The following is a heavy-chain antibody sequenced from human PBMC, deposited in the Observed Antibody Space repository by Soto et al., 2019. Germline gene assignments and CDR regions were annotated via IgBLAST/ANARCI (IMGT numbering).Heavy chain of an antibody. V-gene: IGHV3-30*03. CDR3: ATDPNSTGSFARFDY. D-gene: IGHD3-22*01. Sequence: GGSLTLSCAASGFSISSDGMHWVRQAPGKGLEWVAGISFHGNIRKTADSVKGRFTISRDNSNNVLYLQMSSLGPDDSGVYYCATDPNSTGSFARFDYWGQGAQVTVSS. CDR1: GFSISSDG. CDR2: ISFHGNIR. J-gene: IGHJ4*02.